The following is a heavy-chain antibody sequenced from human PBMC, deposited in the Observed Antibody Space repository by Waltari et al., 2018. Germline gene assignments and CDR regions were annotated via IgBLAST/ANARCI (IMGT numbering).Heavy chain of an antibody. D-gene: IGHD2-15*01. CDR2: IIPNFGTA. J-gene: IGHJ4*02. CDR3: AREEATSGGSSYFDY. V-gene: IGHV1-69*01. Sequence: QVQLVQSGAEVKKPGSSVKVSCKASGGTFSSYAISWVRQAPGQGREWMGGIIPNFGTANYSQEYQGRVTITAGESTSTAYMELSSLRAEETAVYYCAREEATSGGSSYFDYWGQGTLVTVSS. CDR1: GGTFSSYA.